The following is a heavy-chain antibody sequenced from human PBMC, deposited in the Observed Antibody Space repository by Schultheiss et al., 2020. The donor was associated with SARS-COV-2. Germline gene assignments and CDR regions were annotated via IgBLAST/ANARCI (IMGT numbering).Heavy chain of an antibody. J-gene: IGHJ6*01. CDR2: ITSGGTT. CDR3: ARDGDTAMVPIDYYYGMDV. CDR1: GFTLNSHT. D-gene: IGHD5-18*01. Sequence: GGSLRLSCAASGFTLNSHTMTWVRQAPGRGLEWVAGITSGGTTFYPESKRGRVTISRDNSRNTLFLQMKSLRTEDTAVYYCARDGDTAMVPIDYYYGMDVWGQWTTVTVSS. V-gene: IGHV3-23*01.